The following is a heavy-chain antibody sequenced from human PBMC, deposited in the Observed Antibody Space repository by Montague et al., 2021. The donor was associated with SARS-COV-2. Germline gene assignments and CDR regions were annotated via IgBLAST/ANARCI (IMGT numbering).Heavy chain of an antibody. J-gene: IGHJ3*01. Sequence: SLRLSCAASGSTFSDYYMSWFRQAPGKGLEWLSYISSGGTTIFYADSVKGRLTISRDNAENSLYLQVNSLRGEDTAVYYCARVSSNWSDAFDVWGQGTMVAVSS. CDR1: GSTFSDYY. CDR3: ARVSSNWSDAFDV. CDR2: ISSGGTTI. D-gene: IGHD6-13*01. V-gene: IGHV3-11*01.